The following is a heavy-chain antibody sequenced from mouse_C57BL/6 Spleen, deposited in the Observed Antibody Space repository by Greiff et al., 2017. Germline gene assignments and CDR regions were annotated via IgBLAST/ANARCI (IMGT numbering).Heavy chain of an antibody. J-gene: IGHJ1*03. Sequence: VQLQESGAELVKPGASVKISCKASGYAFSSYWMNWVKQRPGKGLEWIGQIYPGDGDTNYNGKFKGKATLTADKSSSTAYMQLSSLTSEDSAVLFGASSSRNGGGYGYFGVWGTGTTVPVSS. CDR2: IYPGDGDT. D-gene: IGHD1-1*02. V-gene: IGHV1-80*01. CDR3: ASSSRNGGGYGYFGV. CDR1: GYAFSSYW.